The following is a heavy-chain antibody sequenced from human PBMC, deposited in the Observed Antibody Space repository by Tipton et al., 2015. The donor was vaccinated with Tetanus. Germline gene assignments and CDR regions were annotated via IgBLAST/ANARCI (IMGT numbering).Heavy chain of an antibody. Sequence: QSGPEVKKPGASVKVSCKASGYTLTNYGLSWVRQAPGQGLEWMGWIKKDSFSNNFMTQSAQNFQDRVTMTSDTATSTDYLELRSLRSEDTALYYCARGRGGAPWYPLDNWGQGTLVTVSS. V-gene: IGHV1-18*01. D-gene: IGHD2-21*01. CDR3: ARGRGGAPWYPLDN. CDR1: GYTLTNYG. CDR2: IKKDSFSNNFMT. J-gene: IGHJ4*02.